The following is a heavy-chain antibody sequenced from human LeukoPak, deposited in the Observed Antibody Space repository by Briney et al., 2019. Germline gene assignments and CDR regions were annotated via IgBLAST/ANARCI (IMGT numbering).Heavy chain of an antibody. Sequence: SETLSLTCAVYGGSFSGYYWSWIRQPPGKGLEWIGEINHSGSTNYNPSLKSRVTISVDTSKNQFSLKLSSVTAADTAVYYCARALSSSWYRNWFDPWGQGTLVTVSS. CDR1: GGSFSGYY. CDR2: INHSGST. V-gene: IGHV4-34*01. D-gene: IGHD6-13*01. CDR3: ARALSSSWYRNWFDP. J-gene: IGHJ5*02.